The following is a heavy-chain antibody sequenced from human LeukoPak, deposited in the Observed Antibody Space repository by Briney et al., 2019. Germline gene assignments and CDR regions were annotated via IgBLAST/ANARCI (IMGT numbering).Heavy chain of an antibody. CDR3: ARGSSWYFYFDY. Sequence: GGSLRLSCAASGFTFSSYEMNWVRQAPGKGLEWVSYISSSGSTIYYADSVKGRFTISRDNAKNSLYLQMNSLRAEDTAVYYCARGSSWYFYFDYWGQGTLVTVSS. D-gene: IGHD6-13*01. J-gene: IGHJ4*02. CDR2: ISSSGSTI. V-gene: IGHV3-48*03. CDR1: GFTFSSYE.